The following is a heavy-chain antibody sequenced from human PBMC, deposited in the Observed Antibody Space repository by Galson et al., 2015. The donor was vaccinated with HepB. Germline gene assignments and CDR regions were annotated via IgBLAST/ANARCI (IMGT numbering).Heavy chain of an antibody. Sequence: SVKVSCKASGYTLTDYYMHWVRQAPGQGLEWMGWIDPNSDATKYSQKFQGRVTMTRDTSISTAYLELSSLRSDDTAMYYCARASYYYDISGYHEGSNWFDTWGQRTLVTVSS. CDR2: IDPNSDAT. V-gene: IGHV1-2*02. J-gene: IGHJ5*02. D-gene: IGHD3-22*01. CDR3: ARASYYYDISGYHEGSNWFDT. CDR1: GYTLTDYY.